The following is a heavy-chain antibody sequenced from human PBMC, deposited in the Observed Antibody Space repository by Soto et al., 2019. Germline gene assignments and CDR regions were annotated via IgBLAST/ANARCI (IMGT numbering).Heavy chain of an antibody. D-gene: IGHD2-21*02. CDR2: IYHSGST. Sequence: QVRLQESGPGLVRPSQTLSLTCSVSGDSLTIGGHYWTWIRQHPGKGLEWIGYIYHSGSTYYSPSLKRRVSISVYTSENQFPLKLTSIIASLTAFYNCSRLGDRFDLWGQGKMVTVSS. J-gene: IGHJ3*01. V-gene: IGHV4-31*03. CDR3: SRLGDRFDL. CDR1: GDSLTIGGHY.